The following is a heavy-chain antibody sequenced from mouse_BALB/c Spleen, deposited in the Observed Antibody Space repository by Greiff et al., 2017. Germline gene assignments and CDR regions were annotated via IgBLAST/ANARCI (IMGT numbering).Heavy chain of an antibody. D-gene: IGHD1-2*01. Sequence: EVQVVESGGGLVQPGGSLKLSCAASGFTFSDYYMYWVRQTPEKRLEWVATISDGGSYTYYPDSVKGRFTISRDNAKNNLYLQMSSLKSEDTAMYYCAREGGLLRLRAMDYWGQGTSVTVSS. J-gene: IGHJ4*01. CDR1: GFTFSDYY. V-gene: IGHV5-4*02. CDR2: ISDGGSYT. CDR3: AREGGLLRLRAMDY.